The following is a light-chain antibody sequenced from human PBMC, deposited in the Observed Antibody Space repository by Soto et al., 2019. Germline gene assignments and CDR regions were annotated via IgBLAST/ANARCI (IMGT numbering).Light chain of an antibody. CDR2: DAS. CDR1: QSISSW. CDR3: QQYNSYSPGGT. J-gene: IGKJ1*01. Sequence: DIQMTQSPSTLSASVGDRVTITCRASQSISSWLAWYQQKPGKAPKLLIYDASSLESGVPSRFSGSGSGTEFTLTISSLQPDDFATYYSQQYNSYSPGGTFGQGTKVEIK. V-gene: IGKV1-5*01.